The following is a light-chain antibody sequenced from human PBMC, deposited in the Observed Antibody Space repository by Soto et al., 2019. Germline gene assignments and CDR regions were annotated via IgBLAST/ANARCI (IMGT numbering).Light chain of an antibody. J-gene: IGLJ1*01. V-gene: IGLV2-14*01. CDR2: EVS. CDR1: MSDVGGYKY. Sequence: SQPSAVSGGPVDSTTISWTPAMSDVGGYKYVSWYQPHPGKAPKLMIYEVSNRPSGVSNRFSGSKYGNTASLTISGLQAEDEADYYCSSYTSSSTIAVFGTAPTVTVL. CDR3: SSYTSSSTIAV.